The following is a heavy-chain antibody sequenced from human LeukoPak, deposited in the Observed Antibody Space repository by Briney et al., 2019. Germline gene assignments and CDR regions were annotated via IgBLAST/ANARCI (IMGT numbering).Heavy chain of an antibody. Sequence: APVKVSCKASGYTFINYDINWIRQAAGQGPEWMGWMHPSSGDTGNAEKFHGRVTMTRDTSTSTAYMELSSLRSDDTAVYYCTRRVRGVVIFSRAQGSFDLWGQGTLVTVSS. V-gene: IGHV1-8*02. J-gene: IGHJ3*01. D-gene: IGHD3-10*01. CDR2: MHPSSGDT. CDR1: GYTFINYD. CDR3: TRRVRGVVIFSRAQGSFDL.